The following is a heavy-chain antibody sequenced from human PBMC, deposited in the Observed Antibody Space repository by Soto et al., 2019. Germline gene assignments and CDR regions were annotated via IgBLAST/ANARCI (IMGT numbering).Heavy chain of an antibody. CDR2: ISGSGGST. J-gene: IGHJ1*01. CDR1: GFTFSSYA. D-gene: IGHD1-26*01. V-gene: IGHV3-23*01. CDR3: AKDYGSYSLEYFQH. Sequence: EVQLLESGGGLVQPGGSLRRSCAAPGFTFSSYAMSWVRQAPGKGLEWVSAISGSGGSTYYADSVKGRFTISRDNSKNTLYLQMNSLRAEDTAVYYCAKDYGSYSLEYFQHWGQGTLVTVSS.